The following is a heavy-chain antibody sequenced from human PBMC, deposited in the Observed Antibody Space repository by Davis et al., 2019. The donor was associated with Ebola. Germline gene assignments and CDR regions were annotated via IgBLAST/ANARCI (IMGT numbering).Heavy chain of an antibody. D-gene: IGHD1-1*01. CDR1: GGTFGSYA. CDR2: ISAYLGNT. CDR3: ARAQFPTTSDH. J-gene: IGHJ4*02. V-gene: IGHV1-18*01. Sequence: AASVKVSCKASGGTFGSYAISWLRQAPGQGLEWMGWISAYLGNTNYAQNVQGRVTMTTDTSTSTAYMEVGSLRSDDTAVYYCARAQFPTTSDHWGQGTLVTVSS.